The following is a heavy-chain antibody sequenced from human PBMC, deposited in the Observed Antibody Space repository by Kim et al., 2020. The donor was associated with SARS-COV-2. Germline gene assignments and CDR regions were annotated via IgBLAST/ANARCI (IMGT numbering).Heavy chain of an antibody. D-gene: IGHD3-22*01. CDR3: VKDTTNLSYYDSRWGMDV. V-gene: IGHV3-23*01. CDR1: GFTFNNHA. CDR2: ISGYGNNI. Sequence: GGSLRLSCAASGFTFNNHAMSWVRQAPGTGLEWVSAISGYGNNIYHADSVKGRFTVSRDNATNTLYLQMNSLRAEDTAVYYCVKDTTNLSYYDSRWGMDVSGEGTTRTVSS. J-gene: IGHJ6*03.